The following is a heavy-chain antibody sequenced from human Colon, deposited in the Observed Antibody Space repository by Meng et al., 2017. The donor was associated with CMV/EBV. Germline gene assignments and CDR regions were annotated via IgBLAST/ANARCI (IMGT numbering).Heavy chain of an antibody. Sequence: SETLSLTCNVSGDSLNTLDYYWTWVRQPPGKTLEDIGYMYFSGTANYNPSLGSPLTISVDTAKNQFSMSLTSVTAADTATYYCVRVKARIPGALKDWGQGLLVTVSS. V-gene: IGHV4-61*08. CDR1: GDSLNTLDYY. CDR2: MYFSGTA. D-gene: IGHD4/OR15-4a*01. J-gene: IGHJ4*02. CDR3: VRVKARIPGALKD.